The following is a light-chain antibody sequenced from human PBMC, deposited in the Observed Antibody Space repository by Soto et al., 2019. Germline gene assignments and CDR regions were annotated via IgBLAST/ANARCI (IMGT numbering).Light chain of an antibody. CDR1: QSVSSN. CDR2: GAS. J-gene: IGKJ4*01. CDR3: QQYSDWPLT. Sequence: EIVMTQSPATLAVSPGERAALSCRASQSVSSNFAWYQQKPGQAPRLLIYGASSRATGTPARFSGSGSGTEFTLTISSLQSEDFAVYYCQQYSDWPLTFGGGTKVEIE. V-gene: IGKV3-15*01.